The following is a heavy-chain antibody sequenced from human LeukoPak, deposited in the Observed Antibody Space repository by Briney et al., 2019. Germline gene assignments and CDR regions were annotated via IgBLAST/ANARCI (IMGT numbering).Heavy chain of an antibody. J-gene: IGHJ4*02. CDR2: IYHSGIT. CDR3: ETLVSKRYYFDY. CDR1: DYSINSGYGYY. Sequence: SETLSLTCTVSDYSINSGYGYYWGCIRQPPGKGLEWIGNIYHSGITYYNHFNSSLKSQITISIHTSKNQFSLALTSVTYSYKGVYFCETLVSKRYYFDYWGQGKLVTVSS. D-gene: IGHD5/OR15-5a*01. V-gene: IGHV4-38-2*02.